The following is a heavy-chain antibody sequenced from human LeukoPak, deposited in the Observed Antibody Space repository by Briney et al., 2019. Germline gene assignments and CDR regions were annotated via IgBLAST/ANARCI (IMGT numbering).Heavy chain of an antibody. D-gene: IGHD3-22*01. CDR3: ATQYYYDSSGYFGY. CDR2: IYYSGST. J-gene: IGHJ4*02. CDR1: GGSISSSSYY. V-gene: IGHV4-39*01. Sequence: SETLSLTCNVSGGSISSSSYYWGWIRQPPGKGLEWIGSIYYSGSTYYNPSLKSRVTISVDTSKNQFSLKLSSVTAADTAVYYCATQYYYDSSGYFGYWGQGTLVTVSS.